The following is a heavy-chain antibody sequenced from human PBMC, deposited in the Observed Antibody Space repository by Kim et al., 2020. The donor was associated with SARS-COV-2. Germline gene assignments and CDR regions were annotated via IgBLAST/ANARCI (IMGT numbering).Heavy chain of an antibody. J-gene: IGHJ6*02. Sequence: SNPSLQRRVTISVDTSKNQFSLKLSSVTAADTAVYYCARHWDYYGMDVWGQGTTVTVSS. V-gene: IGHV4-39*01. CDR3: ARHWDYYGMDV. D-gene: IGHD3-16*01.